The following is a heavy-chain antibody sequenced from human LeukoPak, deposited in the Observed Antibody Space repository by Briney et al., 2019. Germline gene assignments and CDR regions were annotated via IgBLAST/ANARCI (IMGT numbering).Heavy chain of an antibody. CDR2: IFPADSDT. J-gene: IGHJ4*02. Sequence: GESQKISCKGSGYSFASYWIGWVRQMPGKGLEWMGIIFPADSDTRYSPSFHGQVTTSADKFVSTVYLQWSSLTASDTAMYYCARQGGAVDSWGQGTLVTVSS. CDR3: ARQGGAVDS. V-gene: IGHV5-51*01. D-gene: IGHD1-26*01. CDR1: GYSFASYW.